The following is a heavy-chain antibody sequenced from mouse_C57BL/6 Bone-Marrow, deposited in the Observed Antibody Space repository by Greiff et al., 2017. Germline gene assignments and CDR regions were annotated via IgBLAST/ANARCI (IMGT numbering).Heavy chain of an antibody. Sequence: QVQLKESGAELVKPGASVKLSCKASGYTFTSYWMHWVKQRPGQGLEWIGMIHPNSGSTNYNEKFKSKATLTVDKSSSTAYMQLSSLTSEDSAVYYCARVGFAYWGQGTLVTVSA. CDR2: IHPNSGST. CDR3: ARVGFAY. V-gene: IGHV1-64*01. CDR1: GYTFTSYW. J-gene: IGHJ3*01.